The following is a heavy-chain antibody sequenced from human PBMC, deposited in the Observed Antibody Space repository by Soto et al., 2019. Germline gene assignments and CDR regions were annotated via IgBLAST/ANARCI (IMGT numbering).Heavy chain of an antibody. J-gene: IGHJ4*02. V-gene: IGHV1-46*01. D-gene: IGHD6-19*01. CDR1: GYTFTSYY. CDR2: INPSGGST. CDR3: ARDAPDTAVAGGPDY. Sequence: ASVKVSCKASGYTFTSYYMHWVRQAPGQGLEWMGIINPSGGSTSYAQKFQGRVTMTRDTSTTTAYMEMRDLRSDDTAVYYCARDAPDTAVAGGPDYWGQGTLVTV.